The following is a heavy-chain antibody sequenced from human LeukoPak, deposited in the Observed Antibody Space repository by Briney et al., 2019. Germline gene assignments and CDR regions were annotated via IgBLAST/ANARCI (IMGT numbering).Heavy chain of an antibody. CDR2: ISAYNGNT. CDR1: GYTFTSYG. V-gene: IGHV1-18*01. Sequence: ASVKVSCKASGYTFTSYGISWVRQAPGQGLEWMGWISAYNGNTNYAQKLQGRVTMTTDTSTSTAYMELRSLRSDDTAVYYCERIIGYDRGSNYYYYGMDVWGQGTTVTVSS. J-gene: IGHJ6*02. CDR3: ERIIGYDRGSNYYYYGMDV. D-gene: IGHD3-9*01.